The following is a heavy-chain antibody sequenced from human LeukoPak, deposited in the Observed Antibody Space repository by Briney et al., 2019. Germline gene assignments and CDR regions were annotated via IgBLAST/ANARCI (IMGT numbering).Heavy chain of an antibody. CDR2: IWYDGSNK. CDR1: GFTFSSYG. Sequence: GRSLRLSCAASGFTFSSYGMHWVRQAPGKGLEWVAVIWYDGSNKYYADSVKGRFTISRENSKKTVYLKMNRLRGEDTAVYYCARSKHGYPFDYWGQGTLVTVSS. J-gene: IGHJ4*02. D-gene: IGHD1-1*01. V-gene: IGHV3-33*01. CDR3: ARSKHGYPFDY.